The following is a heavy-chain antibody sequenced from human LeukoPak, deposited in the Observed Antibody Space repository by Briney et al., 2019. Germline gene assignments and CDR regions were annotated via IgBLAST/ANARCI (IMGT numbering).Heavy chain of an antibody. Sequence: GGSLRLSCAASGFTFSSYGMHWVRQAPGKGLEWVAVIWYDGSNKYYADSVKGRFTISRDNSKNTLYLQMNSLRAEDTAVYYCASFPGELSSSPGNYYYGMDVWGQGTTVTVSS. CDR2: IWYDGSNK. V-gene: IGHV3-33*01. CDR3: ASFPGELSSSPGNYYYGMDV. J-gene: IGHJ6*02. CDR1: GFTFSSYG. D-gene: IGHD6-13*01.